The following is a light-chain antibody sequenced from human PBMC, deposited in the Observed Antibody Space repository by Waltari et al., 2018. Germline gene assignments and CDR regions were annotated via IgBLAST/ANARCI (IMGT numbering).Light chain of an antibody. V-gene: IGLV2-23*01. CDR2: QDN. CDR1: KRDIGTYDL. Sequence: QSALTQPASVSGSPGQSITISCSGTKRDIGTYDLVSWYQHHPGKAPKVIIYQDNKRPSGVSNRFSGSKSGNTASLTVSGLQAEDEADDYCCAYAGSYTYVFGGGTKVTV. J-gene: IGLJ1*01. CDR3: CAYAGSYTYV.